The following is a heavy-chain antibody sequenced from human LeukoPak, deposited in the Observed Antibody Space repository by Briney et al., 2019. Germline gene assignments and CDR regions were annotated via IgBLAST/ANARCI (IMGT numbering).Heavy chain of an antibody. CDR1: GFTFSSYE. D-gene: IGHD4-23*01. V-gene: IGHV3-48*03. J-gene: IGHJ4*02. CDR3: ARDYGGSSPSDY. Sequence: PGGSLRLSCAASGFTFSSYEMHWVRQPPGKGLEWVSYISSSDSTIYYADSVKGRFTISRDNAKNSLYLQMNSLRAEDTAVYYCARDYGGSSPSDYWGQGTLVTVSS. CDR2: ISSSDSTI.